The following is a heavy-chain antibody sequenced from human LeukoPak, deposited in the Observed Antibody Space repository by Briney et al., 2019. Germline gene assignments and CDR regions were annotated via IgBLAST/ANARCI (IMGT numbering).Heavy chain of an antibody. CDR3: ARPQSLFRNYDAFDI. CDR2: INPSSGTT. J-gene: IGHJ3*02. CDR1: GYIFTSQY. D-gene: IGHD5-24*01. V-gene: IGHV1-46*01. Sequence: ASVKVSCKASGYIFTSQYVYWVRQPPGQGLEWIGIINPSSGTTNYAQKFQGRVTMTRDTSTNTVSMVLSSLRSEDTAVYYCARPQSLFRNYDAFDIWGQGTIVTVSS.